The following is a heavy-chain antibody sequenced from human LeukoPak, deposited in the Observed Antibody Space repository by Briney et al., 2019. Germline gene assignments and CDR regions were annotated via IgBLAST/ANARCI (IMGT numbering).Heavy chain of an antibody. V-gene: IGHV3-21*01. J-gene: IGHJ4*02. D-gene: IGHD3-10*01. CDR2: ISSSRSYI. CDR3: ARDYYGCSFDY. Sequence: PGGSLRLSCAVSGFSFTNFWMSWDRQAPGKGVEWVSSISSSRSYIYYADSVKGRFTISRDNAKNSLYLQMNSLRAEDTAVYYCARDYYGCSFDYWGQGTLVTVSS. CDR1: GFSFTNFW.